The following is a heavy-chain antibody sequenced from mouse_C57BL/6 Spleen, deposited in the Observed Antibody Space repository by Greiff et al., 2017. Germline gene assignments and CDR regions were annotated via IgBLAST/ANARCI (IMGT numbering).Heavy chain of an antibody. CDR3: ARHQTAQATAMDY. V-gene: IGHV5-6*01. J-gene: IGHJ4*01. CDR2: ISSGGSYT. D-gene: IGHD3-2*02. Sequence: VQLQQSGGDLVKPGGSLKLSCAASGFTFSSYGMSWVRQTPDKRLEWVATISSGGSYTYYPDSVKGRFTISRDNAKNTLYLQMSSLKSEDTAMYYCARHQTAQATAMDYWGQGTSVTVSS. CDR1: GFTFSSYG.